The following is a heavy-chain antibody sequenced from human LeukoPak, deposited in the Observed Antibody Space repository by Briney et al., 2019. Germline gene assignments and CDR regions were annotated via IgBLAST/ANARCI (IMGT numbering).Heavy chain of an antibody. D-gene: IGHD2-2*01. CDR1: GGSISSSSYY. Sequence: SETLSLTCTVPGGSISSSSYYWGWIRHPPGKGLEWLGSIYYSGSTYYNPSLKSRVTISVDTSKNQFSLKLSSVTAADTAVYYCARLVVVPAATPYYYYYGMDVWGQGTTVTVSS. CDR2: IYYSGST. CDR3: ARLVVVPAATPYYYYYGMDV. J-gene: IGHJ6*02. V-gene: IGHV4-39*01.